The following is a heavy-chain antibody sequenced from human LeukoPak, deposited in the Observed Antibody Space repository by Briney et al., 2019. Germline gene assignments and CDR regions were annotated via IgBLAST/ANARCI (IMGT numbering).Heavy chain of an antibody. J-gene: IGHJ4*02. CDR2: INSDGSNT. CDR1: GFTFSRYW. V-gene: IGHV3-74*01. D-gene: IGHD5-18*01. Sequence: PGGSLRLSCVASGFTFSRYWMHWVRQSPGKGLVWVSRINSDGSNTDYADSVKGRFTISRDNAKNTLYLQMNSLRAEDTAVYYCANVVDTAMVYDSWGQGTLVTVSS. CDR3: ANVVDTAMVYDS.